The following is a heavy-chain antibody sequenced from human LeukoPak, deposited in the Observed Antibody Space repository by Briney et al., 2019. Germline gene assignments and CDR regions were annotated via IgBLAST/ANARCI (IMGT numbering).Heavy chain of an antibody. CDR1: GFTFSSYA. J-gene: IGHJ4*02. CDR3: ANQGSGSYYHPIDY. Sequence: AGGSLRLSCAASGFTFSSYAMSWVRQAPGKGLEWVSAISGSGGSTYYADSVKGRFTISRDNSKNTLYLQMNSLRAEDTAVYYCANQGSGSYYHPIDYWGQGTLVTVFS. V-gene: IGHV3-23*01. CDR2: ISGSGGST. D-gene: IGHD1-26*01.